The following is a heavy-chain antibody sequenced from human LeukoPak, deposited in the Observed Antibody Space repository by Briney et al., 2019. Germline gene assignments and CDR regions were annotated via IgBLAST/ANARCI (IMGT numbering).Heavy chain of an antibody. D-gene: IGHD3-16*02. Sequence: GGSLRLSCAASGFIFSSYSMSWVRQAPGKGLEWVSSISSSSSYIYYADSVKGRFTISRDNAKNSLYLQMNSLRAEDTAVYYCARDLDYDYVWGSYRPSDFDYWGQGTLVTVSS. CDR3: ARDLDYDYVWGSYRPSDFDY. CDR1: GFIFSSYS. V-gene: IGHV3-21*01. CDR2: ISSSSSYI. J-gene: IGHJ4*02.